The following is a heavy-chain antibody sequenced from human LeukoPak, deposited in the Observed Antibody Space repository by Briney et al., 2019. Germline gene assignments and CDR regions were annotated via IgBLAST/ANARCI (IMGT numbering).Heavy chain of an antibody. J-gene: IGHJ5*02. D-gene: IGHD2-2*01. CDR2: INSDGSST. V-gene: IGHV3-74*01. CDR3: ARSDYCSSTSCYEETIDP. Sequence: GGSLRLSCAASGFTFSSYWMHWVRQAPGKGLVWVSRINSDGSSTSYADSVKGRFTISRDNAKNTLYLQMNSLRAEDTAVYYCARSDYCSSTSCYEETIDPWGQGTLVTVPS. CDR1: GFTFSSYW.